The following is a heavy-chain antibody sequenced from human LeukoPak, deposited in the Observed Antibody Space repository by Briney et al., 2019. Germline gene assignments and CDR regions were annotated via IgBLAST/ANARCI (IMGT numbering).Heavy chain of an antibody. J-gene: IGHJ4*02. CDR2: ISPDGNRE. V-gene: IGHV3-30*18. Sequence: PGRSLRLSCAASGFTFSIFGIHWVRQAPGKGLEWVAAISPDGNREYYTESVKGRFTVSRDNSNNMIYLQINSLRGKDSAVYYCAKINNVDDFWGQGTLVTVSS. CDR1: GFTFSIFG. D-gene: IGHD1/OR15-1a*01. CDR3: AKINNVDDF.